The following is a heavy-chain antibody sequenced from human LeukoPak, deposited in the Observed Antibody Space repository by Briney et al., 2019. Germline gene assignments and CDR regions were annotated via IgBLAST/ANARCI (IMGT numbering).Heavy chain of an antibody. CDR3: ARDSYYYDSSGYYKGWFDP. Sequence: SETLSLTCTVSGGSISSYYWSWIRQPPGKGLEWIGYIYYSGSTNYNPSLKSRVTISVDTSKNQFSLKLSSVTAADTAVCYCARDSYYYDSSGYYKGWFDPWGQGTLVTVSS. D-gene: IGHD3-22*01. J-gene: IGHJ5*02. CDR2: IYYSGST. CDR1: GGSISSYY. V-gene: IGHV4-59*01.